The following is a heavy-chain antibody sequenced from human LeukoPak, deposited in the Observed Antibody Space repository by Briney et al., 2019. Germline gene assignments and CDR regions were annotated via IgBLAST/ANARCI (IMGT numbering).Heavy chain of an antibody. Sequence: SVKVSCKASVGTFSSYGSSWVRQAPGQGLEWMGGSIPSFCTANYAQKFQGRVRITADESMSTTYMDLSRLRSEDTAVYYCASLSVVPAAQGAFDIWGPGTLVTVSS. D-gene: IGHD2-2*01. J-gene: IGHJ4*02. V-gene: IGHV1-69*13. CDR1: VGTFSSYG. CDR3: ASLSVVPAAQGAFDI. CDR2: SIPSFCTA.